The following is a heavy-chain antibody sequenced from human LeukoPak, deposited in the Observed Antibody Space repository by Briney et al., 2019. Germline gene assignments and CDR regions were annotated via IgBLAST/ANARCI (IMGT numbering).Heavy chain of an antibody. D-gene: IGHD3-22*01. Sequence: ASVKVSCKASGGTFSSYAISWVRQAPGQGREWMGGIIPIFGTANYAQKFQGRVTITADESTSTAYMELSSLRSEDTAVYYCASETYYYDSSGYYLFDYWGQGTLVTVSS. CDR1: GGTFSSYA. CDR3: ASETYYYDSSGYYLFDY. V-gene: IGHV1-69*13. J-gene: IGHJ4*02. CDR2: IIPIFGTA.